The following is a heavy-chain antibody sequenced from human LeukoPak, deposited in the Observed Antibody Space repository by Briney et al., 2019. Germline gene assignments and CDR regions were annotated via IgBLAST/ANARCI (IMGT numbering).Heavy chain of an antibody. Sequence: PSETLSLTCAVYGGSFSGYYWGWIRQSPGKGLEWLGEINHSESTNDNPSLKSRVTTSVDTSKNQFSLNLTSVTAADTAVYYCARRRLVLGYFQHWGQGTLVTVS. D-gene: IGHD6-19*01. CDR2: INHSEST. CDR1: GGSFSGYY. CDR3: ARRRLVLGYFQH. J-gene: IGHJ1*01. V-gene: IGHV4-34*01.